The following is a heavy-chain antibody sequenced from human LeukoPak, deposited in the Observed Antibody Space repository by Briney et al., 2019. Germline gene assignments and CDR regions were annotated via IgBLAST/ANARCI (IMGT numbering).Heavy chain of an antibody. CDR1: GGSISSGGYY. CDR3: ARVSWDSYYFDY. CDR2: IYYSGST. D-gene: IGHD3-22*01. V-gene: IGHV4-31*03. J-gene: IGHJ4*02. Sequence: PSETLSLTCTVSGGSISSGGYYWSWIRQHPGKGLEWIGYIYYSGSTYYNPSLKSRVTISADTSKNQFSLKLSSVTAADTAVYYCARVSWDSYYFDYWGQGTLVTVSS.